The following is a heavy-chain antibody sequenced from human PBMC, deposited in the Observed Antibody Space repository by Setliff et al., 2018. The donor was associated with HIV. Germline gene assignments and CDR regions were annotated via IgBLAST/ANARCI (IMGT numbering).Heavy chain of an antibody. D-gene: IGHD7-27*01. V-gene: IGHV4-31*03. CDR3: ARLANWAYYFDY. J-gene: IGHJ4*02. CDR2: IYYSGST. CDR1: GGSISSGGYF. Sequence: SETLSLTCTVSGGSISSGGYFWSWIRQLPGKGLEWIGYIYYSGSTFYNPSLKSRVTMSVDTSKNQFSLKLSSVTAADTAVYYCARLANWAYYFDYWGQGTLVTVSS.